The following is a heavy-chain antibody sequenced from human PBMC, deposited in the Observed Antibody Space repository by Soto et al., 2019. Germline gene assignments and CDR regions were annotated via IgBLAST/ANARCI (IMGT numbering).Heavy chain of an antibody. J-gene: IGHJ6*03. CDR1: GGSISSYD. CDR3: ARDSSYSSSGSYYYYYMDV. CDR2: IYYSGST. D-gene: IGHD6-6*01. Sequence: PSETLSLTSTVSGGSISSYDWSWIRQPPGKGLEWIGYIYYSGSTNYNPSLKSRVTISVDTSKNQFSLKLSSVTAADTAVYYCARDSSYSSSGSYYYYYMDVWGKGTTVTVSS. V-gene: IGHV4-59*01.